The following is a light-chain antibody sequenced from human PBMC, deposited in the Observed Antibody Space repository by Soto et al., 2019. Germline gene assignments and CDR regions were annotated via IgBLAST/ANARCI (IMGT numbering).Light chain of an antibody. V-gene: IGKV1-5*03. CDR1: QSISSW. CDR2: AAS. J-gene: IGKJ1*01. CDR3: QQYNSYSPWT. Sequence: DIQMTQSPSTVSASVGDRVTITCRASQSISSWLAWYQQKAGKAPKLLIYAASTLESGVPSRFSGSGSGTEFTLTISSLQPDDFATCYCQQYNSYSPWTFGQGTKVEIK.